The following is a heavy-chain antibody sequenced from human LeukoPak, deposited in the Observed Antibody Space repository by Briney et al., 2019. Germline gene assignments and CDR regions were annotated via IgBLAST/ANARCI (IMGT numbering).Heavy chain of an antibody. CDR1: GFTFSSYA. J-gene: IGHJ5*02. Sequence: GGSLRLSCAASGFTFSSYAMSWVRQAPGKGLEWVSAISGSGGSTYYADSVKGRFTISRDNSKNTLYLQMNSLRAEDTAVYYCANSFHCSGDSCYFQWFDPWGQGTLVTVSS. V-gene: IGHV3-23*01. CDR3: ANSFHCSGDSCYFQWFDP. CDR2: ISGSGGST. D-gene: IGHD2-15*01.